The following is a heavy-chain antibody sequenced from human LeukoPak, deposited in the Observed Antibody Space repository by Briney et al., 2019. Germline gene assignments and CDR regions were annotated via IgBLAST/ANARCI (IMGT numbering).Heavy chain of an antibody. CDR3: ARESGRRSNKDFLDY. CDR1: GFTFSSYA. V-gene: IGHV3-23*01. Sequence: GGSLRLSCAASGFTFSSYAMSWVRQAPGKGLEWVSAISGSGGSTYYADSVKGRFTVSRDNSKNTLYLQVNSLRGEDTAVYYCARESGRRSNKDFLDYWGQGTLVTVSS. CDR2: ISGSGGST. J-gene: IGHJ4*02. D-gene: IGHD2/OR15-2a*01.